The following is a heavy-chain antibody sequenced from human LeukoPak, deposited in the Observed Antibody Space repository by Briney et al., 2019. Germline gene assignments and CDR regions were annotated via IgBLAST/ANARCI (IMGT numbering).Heavy chain of an antibody. CDR2: IYYSGST. CDR1: GGSISSSSYY. CDR3: ARIYDSSGYYYAYYFDY. D-gene: IGHD3-22*01. Sequence: SETLSLTFTVSGGSISSSSYYWGWIRQPPGKGLEWIGSIYYSGSTYYNPSLKSRVTISVDTSKNQFSLKLSSVTAADTAVYYCARIYDSSGYYYAYYFDYWGQGTLVTVSS. J-gene: IGHJ4*02. V-gene: IGHV4-39*07.